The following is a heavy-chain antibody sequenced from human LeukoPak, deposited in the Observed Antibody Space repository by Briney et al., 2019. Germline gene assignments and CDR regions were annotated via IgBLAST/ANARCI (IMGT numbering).Heavy chain of an antibody. J-gene: IGHJ4*02. D-gene: IGHD2-2*02. CDR2: ISSSSSYI. CDR1: GFTFSSYS. V-gene: IGHV3-21*01. CDR3: AKDRCSSTSCYIFDY. Sequence: GGSLRLSCAASGFTFSSYSMNWVRQAPGKGLEWVSSISSSSSYIYYADSVKGRFTISRDNAKNSLYLQMNSLRAEDTAVYYCAKDRCSSTSCYIFDYWGQGTLVTVSS.